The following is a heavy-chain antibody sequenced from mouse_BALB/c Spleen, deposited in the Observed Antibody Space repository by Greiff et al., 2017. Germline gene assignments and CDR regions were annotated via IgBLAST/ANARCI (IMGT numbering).Heavy chain of an antibody. CDR3: ARSDYDEAMDY. D-gene: IGHD2-4*01. J-gene: IGHJ4*01. CDR1: GFTFSSFG. V-gene: IGHV5-17*02. CDR2: ISSGSSTI. Sequence: EVKLMESGGGLVQPGGSRKLSCAASGFTFSSFGMHWVRQAPEKGLEWVAYISSGSSTIYYADTVKGRFTISRDNPKNTLFLQMTSLRSEDTAMYYCARSDYDEAMDYWGQGTSVTVSS.